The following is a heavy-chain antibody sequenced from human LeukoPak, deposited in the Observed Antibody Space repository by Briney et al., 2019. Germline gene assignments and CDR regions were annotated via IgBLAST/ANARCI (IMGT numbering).Heavy chain of an antibody. Sequence: SETLSLTCTVSGGSISSSSYYWGWIRQPPGKGLEWIGSIYYSGSTYCNPSLKSRVTISVDTSKNQFSLKLSSVTAADTAVYYCARERRDGYNPIYWGQGTLVTVSS. J-gene: IGHJ4*02. CDR3: ARERRDGYNPIY. CDR1: GGSISSSSYY. CDR2: IYYSGST. D-gene: IGHD5-24*01. V-gene: IGHV4-39*07.